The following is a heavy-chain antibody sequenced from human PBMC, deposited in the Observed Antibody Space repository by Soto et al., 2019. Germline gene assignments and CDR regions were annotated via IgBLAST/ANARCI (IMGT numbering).Heavy chain of an antibody. CDR1: GGTFSSYA. Sequence: ASVKVSCKASGGTFSSYAISWVRQAPGQGLEWMGWISAYNGNTNYAQKLQGRVTMTTDTSTSTAYMELRSLRSDDTAVYYCARNKGSSARGPFDYWGQGTLVTVSS. CDR2: ISAYNGNT. D-gene: IGHD6-19*01. V-gene: IGHV1-18*01. CDR3: ARNKGSSARGPFDY. J-gene: IGHJ4*02.